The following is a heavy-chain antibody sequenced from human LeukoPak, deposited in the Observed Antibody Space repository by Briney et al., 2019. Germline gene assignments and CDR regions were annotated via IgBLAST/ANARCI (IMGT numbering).Heavy chain of an antibody. CDR2: IWYDGSNK. CDR1: GFTFSSYG. J-gene: IGHJ4*02. CDR3: ASIRGYSGYDIGSFDY. D-gene: IGHD5-12*01. V-gene: IGHV3-33*01. Sequence: PGGSLRLSCAASGFTFSSYGMHWVRQAPGKGLEWVAVIWYDGSNKYYADSVKGRFTISRDNSKNTLYLQMNSLRAEDTAVYYCASIRGYSGYDIGSFDYWGQGTLVTVSS.